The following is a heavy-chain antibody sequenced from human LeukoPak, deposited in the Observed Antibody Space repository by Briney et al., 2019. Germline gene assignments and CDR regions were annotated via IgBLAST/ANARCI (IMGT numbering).Heavy chain of an antibody. D-gene: IGHD6-19*01. CDR2: IIPIFGTA. CDR1: GGTFSSYA. V-gene: IGHV1-69*13. CDR3: AGGALPIAVAGTNWFDP. Sequence: SEKVSCKASGGTFSSYAISWVRQAPGQGLEWMGGIIPIFGTANYAQKFQGRVTITADESTSTAYMELSSLRSEDTAVYYCAGGALPIAVAGTNWFDPWGQGTLVTVSS. J-gene: IGHJ5*02.